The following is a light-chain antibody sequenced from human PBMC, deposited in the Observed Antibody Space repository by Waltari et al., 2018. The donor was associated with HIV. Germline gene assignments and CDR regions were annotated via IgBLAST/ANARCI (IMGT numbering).Light chain of an antibody. V-gene: IGLV3-21*04. Sequence: SYVLTQPPSESVAPGKTARITCEGKNIGVKSVHWYQQKPGQAPVLVIYDDDDRPSVSPERFSGSSSGNTATLTINRVEAGDEADYYCQVWDSSSDHRIFGGGTKLTVL. J-gene: IGLJ2*01. CDR2: DDD. CDR1: NIGVKS. CDR3: QVWDSSSDHRI.